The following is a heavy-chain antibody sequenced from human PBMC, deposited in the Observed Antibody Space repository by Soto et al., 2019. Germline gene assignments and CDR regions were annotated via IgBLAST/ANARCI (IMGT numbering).Heavy chain of an antibody. V-gene: IGHV4-59*01. D-gene: IGHD6-13*01. Sequence: PSETLSLTCTVSGGSISSYYWSWIRQPPGKGLKWIGYIYYSGSTNYNPSQKSRVTISLDTSKNQFSLMLSSVTAADTAVYYCARARAPLYSSSWYYFDYGGQGTLVT. CDR1: GGSISSYY. CDR2: IYYSGST. CDR3: ARARAPLYSSSWYYFDY. J-gene: IGHJ4*02.